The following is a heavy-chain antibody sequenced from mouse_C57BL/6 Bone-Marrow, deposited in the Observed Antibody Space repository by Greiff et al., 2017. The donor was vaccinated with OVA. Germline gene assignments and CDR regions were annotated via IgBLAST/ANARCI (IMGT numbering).Heavy chain of an antibody. CDR3: ARALGEYEGFAY. V-gene: IGHV5-4*01. Sequence: DVHLVESGGGLVKPGGSLKLSCAASGFTFSSYAMSWVRQTPEKRLEWVATISDGGSYTYYPDNVQGRFTISRDNAKNNLYLQMSHLKSEDTAMYYCARALGEYEGFAYWGQGTLVTVSA. CDR1: GFTFSSYA. D-gene: IGHD2-13*01. J-gene: IGHJ3*01. CDR2: ISDGGSYT.